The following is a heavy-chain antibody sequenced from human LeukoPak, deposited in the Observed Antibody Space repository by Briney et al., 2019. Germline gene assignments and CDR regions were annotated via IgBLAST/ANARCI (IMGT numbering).Heavy chain of an antibody. D-gene: IGHD5-18*01. Sequence: GGSLRLSCAASGLTFSSYWMSWVRQAPGKGLEWVANIKQDGSEKYYVDSVKGRFTISRDNAKNSLYLRMNSLRAEDTAVYYCARYSYGPENWFDPWGQGTLVTVSS. CDR2: IKQDGSEK. J-gene: IGHJ5*02. CDR3: ARYSYGPENWFDP. CDR1: GLTFSSYW. V-gene: IGHV3-7*05.